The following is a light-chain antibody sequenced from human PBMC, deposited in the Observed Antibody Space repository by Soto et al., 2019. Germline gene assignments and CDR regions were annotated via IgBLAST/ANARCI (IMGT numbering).Light chain of an antibody. CDR1: QSVSIY. J-gene: IGKJ5*01. Sequence: VLTQSPATLSLSPGERANLSCRASQSVSIYLAWYQQKPGQAPRLLISDASNRATGIPSRFSGSGSGTDFTLDISSLEPEDSAVYYCQQRYSGPPITFGQGTRLEIK. CDR2: DAS. V-gene: IGKV3-11*01. CDR3: QQRYSGPPIT.